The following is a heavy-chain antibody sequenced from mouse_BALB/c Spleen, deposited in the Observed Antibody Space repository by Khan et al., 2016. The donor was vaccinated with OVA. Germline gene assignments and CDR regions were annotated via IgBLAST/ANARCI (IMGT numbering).Heavy chain of an antibody. D-gene: IGHD2-14*01. CDR3: ARWNYRYDGYFDY. CDR1: GDSITSGY. CDR2: ISSSDST. J-gene: IGHJ2*01. V-gene: IGHV3-8*02. Sequence: EVQLQESGPSLVKPSQTLSLTCSVTGDSITSGYWNWIRKFPGNKLEYMGYISSSDSTFYNPSLKSRISITRDTSKNQYYLQLNSVTTEDPATYYCARWNYRYDGYFDYWGQGTTLTVSS.